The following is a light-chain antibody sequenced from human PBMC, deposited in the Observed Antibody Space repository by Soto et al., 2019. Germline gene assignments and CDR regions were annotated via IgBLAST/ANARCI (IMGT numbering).Light chain of an antibody. Sequence: QSALTQPASVSGSPGQSITISCTGTSSDVGGYNYVSWYQQHPGKAPKFMIYEVSNRPSGVSNRFSGSKSGNTASLTISGLQAEDEADYSSSSTHWVFGGGTKVTVL. CDR3: SSTHWV. CDR2: EVS. V-gene: IGLV2-14*01. J-gene: IGLJ3*02. CDR1: SSDVGGYNY.